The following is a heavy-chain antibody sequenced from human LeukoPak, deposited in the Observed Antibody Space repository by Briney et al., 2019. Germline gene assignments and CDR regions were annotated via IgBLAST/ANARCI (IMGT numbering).Heavy chain of an antibody. CDR1: GFTFSSYS. J-gene: IGHJ3*02. Sequence: GGSLRLSCAASGFTFSSYSTNWVRQAPGKGLEWVSYISSSSSTIYYADSVKGRFTISRDNAKNSLYLQMNGLRAEDTAVYYCARAGGYSYGYVDAFDIWGQGTMVTVSS. D-gene: IGHD5-18*01. V-gene: IGHV3-48*01. CDR3: ARAGGYSYGYVDAFDI. CDR2: ISSSSSTI.